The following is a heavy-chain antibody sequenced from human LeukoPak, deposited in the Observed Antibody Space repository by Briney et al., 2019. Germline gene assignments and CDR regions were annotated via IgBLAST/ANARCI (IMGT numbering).Heavy chain of an antibody. CDR3: ASRSDPGSGWYIGHYYYYGMDV. D-gene: IGHD6-19*01. CDR2: ISGGSDTR. Sequence: GGSLRLSCAASGFTFSSYSMNWVRQSPGKGLEWLSYISGGSDTRYHADSPKGRFTISRDNAKNSLYLQMNSLRAEDTAVYYWASRSDPGSGWYIGHYYYYGMDVWGQGTTVTVSS. J-gene: IGHJ6*02. V-gene: IGHV3-48*01. CDR1: GFTFSSYS.